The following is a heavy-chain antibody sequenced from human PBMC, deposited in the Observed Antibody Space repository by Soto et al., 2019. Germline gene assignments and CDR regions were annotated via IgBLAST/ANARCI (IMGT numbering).Heavy chain of an antibody. Sequence: QVQLVQSGAEVKKPGSSVKVSCKASGGTFSSYAISWVRQAPGQGLEWMGGIIPIFGTANYAQKFQGRVTITADESTSTAYRELSSLRSEDTAVYYCARGDRSSPTPYYYYGMDVWGQGTTVTVSS. CDR3: ARGDRSSPTPYYYYGMDV. J-gene: IGHJ6*02. V-gene: IGHV1-69*12. CDR2: IIPIFGTA. CDR1: GGTFSSYA. D-gene: IGHD6-6*01.